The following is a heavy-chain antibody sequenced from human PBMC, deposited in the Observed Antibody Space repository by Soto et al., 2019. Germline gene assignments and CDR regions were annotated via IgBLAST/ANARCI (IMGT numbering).Heavy chain of an antibody. J-gene: IGHJ6*02. CDR1: GFTFTSSA. V-gene: IGHV1-58*01. Sequence: SVKVSCKASGFTFTSSAVQSVLQARGQRLEWIGWIVVGSGNTNYAQKFQERVTITRDMSTSTAYMELSSLRSEDTAVYYCAADRALEWLLPPSHRGSDYYYYGMDVWGQGTTVTVSS. CDR3: AADRALEWLLPPSHRGSDYYYYGMDV. D-gene: IGHD3-3*01. CDR2: IVVGSGNT.